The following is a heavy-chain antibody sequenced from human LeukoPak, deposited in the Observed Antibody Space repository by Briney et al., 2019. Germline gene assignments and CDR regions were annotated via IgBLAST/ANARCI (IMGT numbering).Heavy chain of an antibody. V-gene: IGHV3-30-3*01. D-gene: IGHD2-2*01. CDR2: ISYDGSNK. Sequence: PGRSLRLSCAASGFTFSSYAMHWVRQAPGKGLEWVAVISYDGSNKYYADSVKGRFTISRDNSKNTLYLQMNSLRAEDMALYYCAKAVGPRSSTRGAFDIWGQGTMVTVSS. CDR1: GFTFSSYA. CDR3: AKAVGPRSSTRGAFDI. J-gene: IGHJ3*02.